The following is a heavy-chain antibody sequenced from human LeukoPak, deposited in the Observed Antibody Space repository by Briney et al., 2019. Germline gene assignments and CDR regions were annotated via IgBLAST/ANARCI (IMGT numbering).Heavy chain of an antibody. CDR3: ERHDSSGHYYFDY. Sequence: SETLSLTCTVSGGSISSYYWSWIRQPPGKGLVWIGYIYYSGSTNYNPSLKSRVTISVDTSKNQFSLKLSSVTAADTAVYYCERHDSSGHYYFDYWGQGTLVTVSS. D-gene: IGHD3-22*01. CDR2: IYYSGST. J-gene: IGHJ4*02. CDR1: GGSISSYY. V-gene: IGHV4-59*08.